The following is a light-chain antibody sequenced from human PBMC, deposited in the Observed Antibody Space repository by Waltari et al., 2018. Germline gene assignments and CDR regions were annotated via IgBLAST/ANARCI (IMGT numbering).Light chain of an antibody. CDR1: NIGSEI. Sequence: SYDLTQPPSVSVSPGQTARITCGGDNIGSEIINWYQQKPPQAPIVVIYADRARPSGIPERFSGSKSGDTATLTISGGEAGDEADYYCQVWDITSDHWVFGGGTRLTVL. V-gene: IGLV3-21*02. J-gene: IGLJ2*01. CDR2: ADR. CDR3: QVWDITSDHWV.